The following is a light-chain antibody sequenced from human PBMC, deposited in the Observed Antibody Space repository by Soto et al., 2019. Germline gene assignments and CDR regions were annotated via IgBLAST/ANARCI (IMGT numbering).Light chain of an antibody. Sequence: EIVLTQSPGTLSLSPGERATLSCRASQSLSKTHLAWYQKKPGQAPRLLIDGASSRATGTPDRFSGSGSGTDFTLTISRLEPEDFAVYYCQQYVSPPWTFGQGTKV. CDR3: QQYVSPPWT. CDR2: GAS. CDR1: QSLSKTH. J-gene: IGKJ1*01. V-gene: IGKV3-20*01.